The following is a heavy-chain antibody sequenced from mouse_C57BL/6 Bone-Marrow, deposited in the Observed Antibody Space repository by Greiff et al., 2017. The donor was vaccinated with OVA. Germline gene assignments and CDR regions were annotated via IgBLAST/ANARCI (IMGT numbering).Heavy chain of an antibody. Sequence: EVQVVQSGGGLVQPKASLKLSCAASGFSFNTYAMNWVRQAPGKGLEWVARIRRKGNNYATYYADKGKDRLTISRDESESMLYTQMDNLKTGDTAMYDCVGLRTTAVATGGSMDYWGQGTTVTVSS. J-gene: IGHJ4*01. CDR3: VGLRTTAVATGGSMDY. CDR1: GFSFNTYA. V-gene: IGHV10-1*01. CDR2: IRRKGNNYAT. D-gene: IGHD1-1*01.